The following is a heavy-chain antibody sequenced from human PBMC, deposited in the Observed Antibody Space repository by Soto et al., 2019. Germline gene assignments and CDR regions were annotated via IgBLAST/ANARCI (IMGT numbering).Heavy chain of an antibody. CDR3: AKNVAVAGFCLDP. CDR1: GDSISSHY. V-gene: IGHV4-59*11. D-gene: IGHD6-19*01. CDR2: IYHSGGT. J-gene: IGHJ5*02. Sequence: QVQLHESGPGLVKPSETLSLTCTVSGDSISSHYWSWIRQPPGKGLEWIGHIYHSGGTRYNPSLRSRVTISVDTSKNQCSLKLRSVTAADTAVYYCAKNVAVAGFCLDPWCQGILVTVSS.